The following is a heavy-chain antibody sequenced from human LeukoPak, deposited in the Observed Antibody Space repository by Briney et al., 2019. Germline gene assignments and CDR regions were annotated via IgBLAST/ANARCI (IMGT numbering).Heavy chain of an antibody. CDR3: VADFDY. CDR1: GFTFSSYW. V-gene: IGHV3-30*02. CDR2: IRYDGSNE. Sequence: PGGSLRLSCAASGFTFSSYWMSWVRQAPGEGLDWVAFIRYDGSNEWYADSVKGRFTISRDNSENTLYLQMSGLTAEDTGVYFCVADFDYWGQGTLVTVSS. J-gene: IGHJ4*02.